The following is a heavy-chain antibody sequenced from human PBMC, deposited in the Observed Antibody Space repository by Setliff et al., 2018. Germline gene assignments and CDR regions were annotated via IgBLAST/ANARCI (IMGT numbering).Heavy chain of an antibody. CDR3: ARGRNIAARLLDS. J-gene: IGHJ4*02. V-gene: IGHV4-34*01. CDR2: INHRGST. CDR1: GGTFSDYH. Sequence: PSETLSLTCAAYGGTFSDYHWTWIRQSREKGLEWIGEINHRGSTNYNPSLKSRVTISIDTSRDQFSLKLISMIAADTAVYYCARGRNIAARLLDSWGQGTLVTVSS. D-gene: IGHD6-6*01.